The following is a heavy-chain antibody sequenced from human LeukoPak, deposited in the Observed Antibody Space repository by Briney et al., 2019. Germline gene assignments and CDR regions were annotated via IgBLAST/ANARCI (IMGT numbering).Heavy chain of an antibody. V-gene: IGHV4-4*07. CDR1: RGYISSYY. CDR2: IYTSGST. CDR3: ARDRPIAAAGTTYFDY. J-gene: IGHJ4*02. Sequence: PSETLSLTCTVSRGYISSYYWSWLRHPPGKALERIGRIYTSGSTNYNPSLKSRVTMSVDTSKNQFSLKLSSVTAADTAVYYCARDRPIAAAGTTYFDYWGQGTLVTVSS. D-gene: IGHD6-13*01.